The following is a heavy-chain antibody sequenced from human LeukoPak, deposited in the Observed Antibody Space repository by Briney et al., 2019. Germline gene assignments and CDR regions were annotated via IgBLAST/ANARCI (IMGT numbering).Heavy chain of an antibody. CDR1: RFNFRSYG. J-gene: IGHJ4*02. D-gene: IGHD3-22*01. CDR2: ISYDGSNK. Sequence: GGSLRLSCAASRFNFRSYGMHRVHQAPDKGLEPVAVISYDGSNKYYADSVKGRFTISRDNSKNTLYLQMNSLRAEDTAVYYCAKDSSYYDSSGYLFDYWGQGTLVTVSS. V-gene: IGHV3-30*18. CDR3: AKDSSYYDSSGYLFDY.